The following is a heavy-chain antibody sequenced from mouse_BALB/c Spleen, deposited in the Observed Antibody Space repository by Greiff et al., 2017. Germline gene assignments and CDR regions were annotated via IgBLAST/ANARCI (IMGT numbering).Heavy chain of an antibody. D-gene: IGHD2-13*01. Sequence: VQLKESGAELVKPGASVKLSCTASGFNINDTYMHWVKQRPEQGLEWIGRIDPANGNTKYDPKFQGKATITADTSSNTAYLQLSSLTSEDTAVYYCAKWEENYGDYETYWGQGTMVTVSA. CDR3: AKWEENYGDYETY. CDR2: IDPANGNT. CDR1: GFNINDTY. V-gene: IGHV14-3*02. J-gene: IGHJ3*01.